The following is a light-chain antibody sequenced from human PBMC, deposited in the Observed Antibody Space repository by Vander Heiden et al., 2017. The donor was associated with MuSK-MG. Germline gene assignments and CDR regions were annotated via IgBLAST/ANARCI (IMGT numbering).Light chain of an antibody. V-gene: IGLV2-14*04. CDR3: SSYTSSSTRV. CDR1: SSDVGGYNY. J-gene: IGLJ2*01. CDR2: DVS. Sequence: GTSSDVGGYNYVSWYQQHPGKAPKLIIYDVSNRPSGVSNRFSGSKSGNTASLTISGLQAEDEADYYCSSYTSSSTRVFGGGTKL.